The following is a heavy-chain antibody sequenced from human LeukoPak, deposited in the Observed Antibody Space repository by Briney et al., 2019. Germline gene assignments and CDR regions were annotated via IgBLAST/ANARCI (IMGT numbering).Heavy chain of an antibody. J-gene: IGHJ4*02. V-gene: IGHV1-46*01. CDR3: ARDYYDSSGYYHGGH. CDR2: INPSGGST. Sequence: GASVKVSCKASVYSFTRYGIHWVRQAPGQGLEWMGIINPSGGSTTYAQNFQGRVTMTRDTSTGTVYMELSSLRSEDTAVYYCARDYYDSSGYYHGGHWGQGTLVTVSS. CDR1: VYSFTRYG. D-gene: IGHD3-22*01.